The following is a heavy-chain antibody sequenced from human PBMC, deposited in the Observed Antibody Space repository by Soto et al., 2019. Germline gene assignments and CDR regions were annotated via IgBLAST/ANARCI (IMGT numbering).Heavy chain of an antibody. Sequence: PGESLKISCKGSGYSFTSYWIGWVLQMPWKGLESMGIIYPGDSDTRYSPSFQGQVTISADKSISTAYLQWSSLKASDTGMYYCAAVEDGGKSYSGIDFWGQGTLVTVSS. CDR3: AAVEDGGKSYSGIDF. V-gene: IGHV5-51*01. CDR2: IYPGDSDT. J-gene: IGHJ4*02. D-gene: IGHD2-15*01. CDR1: GYSFTSYW.